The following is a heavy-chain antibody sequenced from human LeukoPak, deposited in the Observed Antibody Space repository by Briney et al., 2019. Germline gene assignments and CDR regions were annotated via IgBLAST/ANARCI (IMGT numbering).Heavy chain of an antibody. Sequence: GESLKISCQGSGYSFTSYWIGWVRQMPGKGLEWVGIIYPGDSDTRYSPSFQGQVTISADKSISTAYLQWSSLKASDTAMYYCARHAPVTPDAFDIWGQGTMVTVSS. J-gene: IGHJ3*02. CDR3: ARHAPVTPDAFDI. V-gene: IGHV5-51*01. CDR1: GYSFTSYW. CDR2: IYPGDSDT. D-gene: IGHD5-18*01.